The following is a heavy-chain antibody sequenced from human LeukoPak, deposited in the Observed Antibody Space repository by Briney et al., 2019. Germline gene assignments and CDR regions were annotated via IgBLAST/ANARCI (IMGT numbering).Heavy chain of an antibody. V-gene: IGHV4-59*12. J-gene: IGHJ5*02. Sequence: SGTLSLTCTVSGGSISKDYWSWIRQPPGKGLEWVGYVSHSGFNKSNGDITVYNPSLKSRVTTSRDTSKNQFSLKLSSVTAADTAVYYCARVEIQPLSMVDPWGQGTLVTVSS. CDR1: GGSISKDY. D-gene: IGHD2-8*01. CDR2: VSHSGFN. CDR3: ARVEIQPLSMVDP.